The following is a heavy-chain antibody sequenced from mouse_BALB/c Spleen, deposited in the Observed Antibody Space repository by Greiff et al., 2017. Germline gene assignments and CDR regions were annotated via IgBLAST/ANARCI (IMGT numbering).Heavy chain of an antibody. Sequence: ESGPGLVKPSQSLSLTCSVTGYSITSGYYWNWIRQFPGNKLEWMGYISYDGSNNYNPSLKNRISITRDTSKNQFFLKLNSVTTEDTATYYCARENLAYYDYDEDAMDYWGQGTSVTVSS. CDR2: ISYDGSN. CDR1: GYSITSGYY. D-gene: IGHD2-4*01. V-gene: IGHV3-6*02. J-gene: IGHJ4*01. CDR3: ARENLAYYDYDEDAMDY.